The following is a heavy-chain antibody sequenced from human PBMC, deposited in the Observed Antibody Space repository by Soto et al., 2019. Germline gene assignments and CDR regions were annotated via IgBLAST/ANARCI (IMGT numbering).Heavy chain of an antibody. CDR2: IIAACDP. Sequence: EVQLVESGGGLVQPGGSLRLSCEASGFTFRNYDMHWVRQGTGKGLEWVSGIIAACDPDYADSVEGRFTISRENAQNSFFLQMNSISVGDTAVYYCARTDRDFYGLDVWGQGTTVIVSS. V-gene: IGHV3-13*05. CDR3: ARTDRDFYGLDV. CDR1: GFTFRNYD. J-gene: IGHJ6*02.